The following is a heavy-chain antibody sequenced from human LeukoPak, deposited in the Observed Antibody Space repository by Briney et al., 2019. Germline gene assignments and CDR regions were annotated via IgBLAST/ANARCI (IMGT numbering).Heavy chain of an antibody. CDR1: GFTFSNYE. D-gene: IGHD3-10*02. Sequence: GGSLRLSCAPSGFTFSNYEMNWVRQAPGKGLEWVSYISSSGSTIYYADSVKGRFTISRDNAKNSLYLQMNSLRAEDTAVYYCAELGITMIGGVWGKGTTVTISS. CDR3: AELGITMIGGV. J-gene: IGHJ6*04. V-gene: IGHV3-48*03. CDR2: ISSSGSTI.